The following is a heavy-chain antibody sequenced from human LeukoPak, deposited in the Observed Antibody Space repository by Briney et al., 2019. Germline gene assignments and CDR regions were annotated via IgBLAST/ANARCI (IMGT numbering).Heavy chain of an antibody. V-gene: IGHV3-7*03. CDR1: GLTFRSYW. CDR2: INQDGSEK. D-gene: IGHD3-22*01. J-gene: IGHJ3*02. CDR3: ARDPHLYYYDSSGLDAFDI. Sequence: GGSLRLSCAVSGLTFRSYWMSWVRQAPGKGLEWVANINQDGSEKYFVDSVKGRFTISRDNAKNSLHLQMNTLRAEDTAVYYCARDPHLYYYDSSGLDAFDIWGQGTMVTVSS.